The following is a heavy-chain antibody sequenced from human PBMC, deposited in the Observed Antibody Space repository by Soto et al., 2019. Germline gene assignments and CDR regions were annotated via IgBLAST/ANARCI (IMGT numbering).Heavy chain of an antibody. J-gene: IGHJ5*02. CDR2: IVGSGQT. V-gene: IGHV3-23*01. Sequence: PGGSLRLSCAASGFTLSTFAMMWVRQAPGKGLEWVSGIVGSGQTYHADSVTDRFTISKDDSKNTLYLQMNRLRAEDTAVYYCAKDAVYNDGLRLPESWGQGTLVTVSS. CDR3: AKDAVYNDGLRLPES. D-gene: IGHD1-1*01. CDR1: GFTLSTFA.